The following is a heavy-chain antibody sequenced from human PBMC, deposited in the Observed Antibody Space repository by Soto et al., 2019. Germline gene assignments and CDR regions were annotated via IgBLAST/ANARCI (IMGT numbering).Heavy chain of an antibody. CDR1: GYSFTTYG. Sequence: QVQLVQSRGEVKKPGASVKVSCKTSGYSFTTYGISWVRQAPGQGLEWMGWISGYNGNTNYAQKLKGTLTMTTDTSTSTAYMELRSLTSDDTAVYYCAREGPAPYYSYGMDVWGQGSTVTVSS. CDR3: AREGPAPYYSYGMDV. CDR2: ISGYNGNT. V-gene: IGHV1-18*01. J-gene: IGHJ6*02.